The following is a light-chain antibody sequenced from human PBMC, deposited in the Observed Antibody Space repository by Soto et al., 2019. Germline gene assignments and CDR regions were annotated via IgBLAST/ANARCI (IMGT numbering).Light chain of an antibody. CDR1: QTISNY. V-gene: IGKV1-39*01. CDR2: AAS. CDR3: QHYTSYSEA. Sequence: DIQMTQSPSSLSASVGDIVTITCRASQTISNYLNWYQQQPGKAPKLLIYAASSLQSGVPSRFSGSGSGTEFTLTISSLQPDDFATYYCQHYTSYSEAFGQGTKVDIK. J-gene: IGKJ1*01.